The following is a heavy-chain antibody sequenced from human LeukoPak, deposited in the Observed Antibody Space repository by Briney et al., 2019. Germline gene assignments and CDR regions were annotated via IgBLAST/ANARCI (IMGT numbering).Heavy chain of an antibody. V-gene: IGHV3-21*01. J-gene: IGHJ4*02. D-gene: IGHD3-22*01. Sequence: GGSLRLSCAASGFTFSSYSMNWVRQAPGKGLEWVSSISSSSSYIYYADSVKGRFTISRDNAKNSLYLQMNSLRAEDTAVYYCASEYYYDSSGYYYVSSYFDYWAREPWSPSPQ. CDR3: ASEYYYDSSGYYYVSSYFDY. CDR1: GFTFSSYS. CDR2: ISSSSSYI.